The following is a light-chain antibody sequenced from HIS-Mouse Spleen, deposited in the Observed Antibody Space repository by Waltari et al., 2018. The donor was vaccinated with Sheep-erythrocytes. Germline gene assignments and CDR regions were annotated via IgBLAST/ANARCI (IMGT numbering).Light chain of an antibody. Sequence: DIVMTQSPDSLAVSLGERATIHCKSSQSVLYSSNNKNYLAWYQQKPGQPPKLLIYWASTRESGVPDRFSGSESGTDFTLTISSLQAEDVAVYYCQQYYSTLTFGGGTK. V-gene: IGKV4-1*01. CDR3: QQYYSTLT. CDR2: WAS. J-gene: IGKJ4*01. CDR1: QSVLYSSNNKNY.